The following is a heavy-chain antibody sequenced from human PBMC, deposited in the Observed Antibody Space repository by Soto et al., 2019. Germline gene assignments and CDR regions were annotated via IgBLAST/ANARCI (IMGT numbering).Heavy chain of an antibody. CDR2: ISYDGSNK. D-gene: IGHD5-18*01. CDR1: GFTFSIYY. Sequence: LSCTASGFTFSIYYMHWVRQAPGKGLEWVALISYDGSNKSYRDSVKGRFTISRDNSRNTLYLQMNSLRAEDTAVYYCAKGRYGGMCANFDCGARGPLVTVS. CDR3: AKGRYGGMCANFDC. V-gene: IGHV3-30*18. J-gene: IGHJ4*01.